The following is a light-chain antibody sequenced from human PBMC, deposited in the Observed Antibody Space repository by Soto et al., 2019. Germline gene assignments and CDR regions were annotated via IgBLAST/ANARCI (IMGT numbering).Light chain of an antibody. CDR2: QAS. CDR1: QNINSY. V-gene: IGKV1-5*03. J-gene: IGKJ5*01. CDR3: QQYNSYFIT. Sequence: DIQMTQSPSTLSASIGDRVTITCRASQNINSYLAWYQQKPGRAPHLLIYQASTLQSGVPSRFSGSESGTEFTLTISSLQPDDFATYYCQQYNSYFITFGQGTRLEI.